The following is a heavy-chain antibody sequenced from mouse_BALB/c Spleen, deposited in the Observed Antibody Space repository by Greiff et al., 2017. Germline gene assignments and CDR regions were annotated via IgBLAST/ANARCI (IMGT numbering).Heavy chain of an antibody. Sequence: EVHLVESGGGLVQPGGSRKLSCAASGFTFSSFGMHWVRQAPEKGLEWVAYISSGSSTIYYADTVKGRFTISRDNPKNTLFLQMTSLRSEDTAMYYCARSGYYGRGYYFDYWGQGTTLTVSS. V-gene: IGHV5-17*02. CDR2: ISSGSSTI. CDR3: ARSGYYGRGYYFDY. J-gene: IGHJ2*01. CDR1: GFTFSSFG. D-gene: IGHD1-1*01.